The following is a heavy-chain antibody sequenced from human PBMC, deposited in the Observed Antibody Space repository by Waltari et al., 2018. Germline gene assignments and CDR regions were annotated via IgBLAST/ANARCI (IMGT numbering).Heavy chain of an antibody. V-gene: IGHV6-1*01. D-gene: IGHD3-10*01. Sequence: VQLQQSGPGLVQPSQILAHTCAISGDSVPSHGAAWNWIRQSPSRGLEWLGRAYYRSKWSNDYAVSVKSRITINPDTSKNQFSLQLHSVTPDDTAVYYCASGRDSAFDIWGQGTIVTVSS. CDR2: AYYRSKWSN. CDR3: ASGRDSAFDI. J-gene: IGHJ3*02. CDR1: GDSVPSHGAA.